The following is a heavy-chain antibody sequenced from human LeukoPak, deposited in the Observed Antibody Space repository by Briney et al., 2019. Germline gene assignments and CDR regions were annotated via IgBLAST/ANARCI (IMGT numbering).Heavy chain of an antibody. Sequence: SETLSLTCTVSGGSINSYYWSWIRQPPGKGLEWIGYIYYSGSTNYNPSLKSRVTISVDTSKNQFSLKLSSVTAADTAVYYCARDKKLDAFDIWGQGTMVTVSS. CDR2: IYYSGST. CDR3: ARDKKLDAFDI. CDR1: GGSINSYY. J-gene: IGHJ3*02. V-gene: IGHV4-59*01.